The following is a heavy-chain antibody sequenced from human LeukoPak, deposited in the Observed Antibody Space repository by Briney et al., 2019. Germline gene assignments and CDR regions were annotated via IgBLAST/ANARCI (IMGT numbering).Heavy chain of an antibody. CDR3: ARVDFWSDYFFDF. D-gene: IGHD3-3*01. CDR2: IYYSGST. CDR1: GGSISSSSYY. V-gene: IGHV4-30-4*08. J-gene: IGHJ4*02. Sequence: PSETLSLTCTVSGGSISSSSYYWSWIRQPPGKGLEWIGYIYYSGSTYYNPSLKSRVTISVDTSKNQFSLKLSSVTAADTAVYYCARVDFWSDYFFDFWGQGTLVTVSS.